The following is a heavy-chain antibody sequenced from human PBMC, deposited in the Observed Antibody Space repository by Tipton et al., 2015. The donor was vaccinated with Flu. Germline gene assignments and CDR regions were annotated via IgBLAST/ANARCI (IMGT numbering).Heavy chain of an antibody. CDR3: ARESHNDYGGKYPTFDY. D-gene: IGHD4-23*01. CDR1: GYTFTGYY. V-gene: IGHV1-2*04. CDR2: INPNSGGT. Sequence: QVQLVQSGAEVKKPGASVKVSCKASGYTFTGYYMHWVRQAPGQGLEWMGWINPNSGGTNYAQRFQGWVTMTRDTSISTAYMELSRLRSDDTAVYYCARESHNDYGGKYPTFDYWGQGTLVTVSS. J-gene: IGHJ4*02.